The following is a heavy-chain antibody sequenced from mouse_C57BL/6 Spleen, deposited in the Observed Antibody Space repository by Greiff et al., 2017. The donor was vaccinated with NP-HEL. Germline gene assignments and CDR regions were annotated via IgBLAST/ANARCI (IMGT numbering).Heavy chain of an antibody. J-gene: IGHJ3*01. CDR3: ARWGEAY. D-gene: IGHD2-13*01. CDR2: INPGSGGT. Sequence: QVQLQQSGAELVRPGTSVKVSCKASGYAFTNYLIEWVKQRPGQGLEWIGVINPGSGGTNYNEKFKGKATLTADKSSSTAYMQLSSLTSEDSAVYFCARWGEAYWGQGTLVTVSA. V-gene: IGHV1-54*01. CDR1: GYAFTNYL.